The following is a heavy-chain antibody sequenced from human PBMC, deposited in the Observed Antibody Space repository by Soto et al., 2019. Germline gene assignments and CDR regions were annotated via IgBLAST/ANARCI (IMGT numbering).Heavy chain of an antibody. V-gene: IGHV4-39*01. CDR2: IYYSGTS. CDR1: GGSISSYY. D-gene: IGHD2-2*01. Sequence: SETLSLTCTVSGGSISSYYRGWIRQPPGKGLEWIGSIYYSGTSSYNPSLKSRVTMSVDTSKKQLSLRLRSVTAADTAVYYCARLHCASPNCVPLDPWGQGTLVTVSS. J-gene: IGHJ5*02. CDR3: ARLHCASPNCVPLDP.